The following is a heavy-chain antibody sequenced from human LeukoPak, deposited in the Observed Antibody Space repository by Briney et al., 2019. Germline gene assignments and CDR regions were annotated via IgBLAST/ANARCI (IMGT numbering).Heavy chain of an antibody. J-gene: IGHJ4*02. CDR1: GGSISPYY. D-gene: IGHD3-22*01. CDR2: IYTSGST. Sequence: VKPSETLSLTCAVSGGSISPYYWSWIRQPAGKGLEWIGRIYTSGSTRYNPSLKSRVTMSVDASKNQFSLKLSSVPAADTAVYYCARGASGYYQFDYWGQGTLVTVSS. CDR3: ARGASGYYQFDY. V-gene: IGHV4-4*07.